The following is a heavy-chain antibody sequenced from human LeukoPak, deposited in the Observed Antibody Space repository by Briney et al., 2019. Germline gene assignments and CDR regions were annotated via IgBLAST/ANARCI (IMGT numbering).Heavy chain of an antibody. J-gene: IGHJ4*02. Sequence: SETLSLTCAVYGGSFSGYYWSWIRQPPGKGLEWIGEINHSGNTNYNPSLKSRVTILVDTSKNQFSLKLNSVTAADTAVYYCARQFGRRSSAKYYFDYWGQGTLVTVSS. V-gene: IGHV4-34*01. D-gene: IGHD3-16*01. CDR1: GGSFSGYY. CDR3: ARQFGRRSSAKYYFDY. CDR2: INHSGNT.